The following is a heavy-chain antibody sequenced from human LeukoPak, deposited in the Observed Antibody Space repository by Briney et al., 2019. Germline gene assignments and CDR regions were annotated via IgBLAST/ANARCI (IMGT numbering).Heavy chain of an antibody. CDR2: IAYDGSNK. V-gene: IGHV3-30*18. J-gene: IGHJ3*02. Sequence: GGSLRLSCAASGFTFSTYDMHWARQAPGKGLEWVAGIAYDGSNKYYADSVKGRITISRDNSKNTLYLQMNSLRVEDTAVYHCAKSYYYDSSGYYRNRDAFDIWGHGTMVTVSS. CDR3: AKSYYYDSSGYYRNRDAFDI. CDR1: GFTFSTYD. D-gene: IGHD3-22*01.